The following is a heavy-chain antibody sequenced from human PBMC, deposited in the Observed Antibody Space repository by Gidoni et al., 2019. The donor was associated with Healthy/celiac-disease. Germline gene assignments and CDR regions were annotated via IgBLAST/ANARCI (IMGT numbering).Heavy chain of an antibody. Sequence: QVPLVPSGVEVKKPGDSAKVSCKASGYPFTSYGISWVRQAPGQGLEWMGWISAYNGNTNYAQKLQGRVTMTTDTSTSTAYMELRSLRSDDTAVYYCARDLYIVVPSYYYGMDVWGQGTTVTVSS. CDR2: ISAYNGNT. V-gene: IGHV1-18*01. D-gene: IGHD2-2*01. CDR1: GYPFTSYG. CDR3: ARDLYIVVPSYYYGMDV. J-gene: IGHJ6*02.